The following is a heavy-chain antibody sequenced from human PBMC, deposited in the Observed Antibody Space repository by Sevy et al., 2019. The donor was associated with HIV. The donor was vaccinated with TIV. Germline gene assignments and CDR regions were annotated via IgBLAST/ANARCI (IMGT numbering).Heavy chain of an antibody. J-gene: IGHJ4*02. Sequence: SETLSLTCTVSGGSISSSSYYWGWIRQPPGKGLEWIGSIYYSGRTYYNPSLKSRVTISVDTSKNQFSLKLSSVTAADTAVYYCARLFGGDDFDWPAVHWGQGTLVTVSS. CDR2: IYYSGRT. CDR3: ARLFGGDDFDWPAVH. V-gene: IGHV4-39*01. CDR1: GGSISSSSYY. D-gene: IGHD3-9*01.